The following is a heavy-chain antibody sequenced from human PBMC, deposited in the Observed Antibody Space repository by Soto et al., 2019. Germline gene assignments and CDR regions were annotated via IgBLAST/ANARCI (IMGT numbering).Heavy chain of an antibody. V-gene: IGHV1-69*06. D-gene: IGHD2-2*01. J-gene: IGHJ5*02. CDR3: ARDPIYCSSTSCSGLNWFDP. Sequence: GASVKVSCKASGGTFSSYAISWVRQAPGQGLEWMGGIIPIFGTANYAQKFQGRVTITADKSTSTAYMELSSLRSEDTAVYYCARDPIYCSSTSCSGLNWFDPWGRGTLVTVSS. CDR2: IIPIFGTA. CDR1: GGTFSSYA.